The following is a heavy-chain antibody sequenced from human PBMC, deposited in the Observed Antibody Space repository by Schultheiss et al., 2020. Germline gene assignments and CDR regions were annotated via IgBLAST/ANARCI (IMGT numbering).Heavy chain of an antibody. V-gene: IGHV3-23*01. D-gene: IGHD6-19*01. CDR3: ANTPFSAVAGPYYYYGMDV. Sequence: GGSLRLSCAASGFTFSSYAMSWVRQAPGKGLEWVSAISGSGGSTYYADSVKGRFTISRDNSKNTLYLQMNSLRAEDTAVYYCANTPFSAVAGPYYYYGMDVWGQGTTVTVSS. CDR1: GFTFSSYA. CDR2: ISGSGGST. J-gene: IGHJ6*02.